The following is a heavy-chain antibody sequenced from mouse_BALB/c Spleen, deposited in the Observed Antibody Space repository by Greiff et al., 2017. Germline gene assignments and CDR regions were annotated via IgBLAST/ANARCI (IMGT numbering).Heavy chain of an antibody. CDR3: ARDEGGGFDY. Sequence: VKLVESGPGLVAPSQSLSITCTASGFSFTGYGVNWVRQPPGKGLEWLGMIWGDGSTDYNSTLKSRLSTSKDNSTCQMYLKRNSPQADDTARCYSARDEGGGFDYWGQGTTLTVSS. J-gene: IGHJ2*01. CDR2: IWGDGST. CDR1: GFSFTGYG. V-gene: IGHV2-6-7*01.